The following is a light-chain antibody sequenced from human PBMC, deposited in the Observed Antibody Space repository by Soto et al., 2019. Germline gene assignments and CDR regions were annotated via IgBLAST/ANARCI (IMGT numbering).Light chain of an antibody. CDR3: QQYGSSPWT. CDR2: GAS. V-gene: IGKV3-20*01. Sequence: EIVLPKYTGTLSLSPGDRATLYCRASQSVSSSNLAWYQQKRGQSPRLLIYGASSRATGIPDRFSGSGSGTDFTLTISRLEPEDFAVYYCQQYGSSPWTFGQGTKVDI. CDR1: QSVSSSN. J-gene: IGKJ1*01.